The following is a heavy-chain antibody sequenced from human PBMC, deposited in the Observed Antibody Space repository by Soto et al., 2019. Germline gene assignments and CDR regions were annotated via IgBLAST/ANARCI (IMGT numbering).Heavy chain of an antibody. CDR2: IDLDVSST. J-gene: IGHJ4*02. D-gene: IGHD3-3*01. V-gene: IGHV3-74*01. CDR3: ARDWNGSLDQ. Sequence: GGSLRLSCAASGFTFSNFWMHWVRQAPGKGLEWVSRIDLDVSSTTYADSVKGRFTISRDNAKSTLYLQMNSLRAEDTAVYYCARDWNGSLDQWGQGTLVTVSS. CDR1: GFTFSNFW.